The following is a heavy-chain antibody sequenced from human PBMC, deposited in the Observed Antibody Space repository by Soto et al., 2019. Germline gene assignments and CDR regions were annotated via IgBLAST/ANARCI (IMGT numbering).Heavy chain of an antibody. Sequence: PGGSLRLSCAASGFTFSNYAMSWVRQAPGKGLEWVSAISGSGGSTYYAESVKGRFTISRDNSKNTLYLQMNSLRAEDTAVYYCSKRFSGVMDPFDFWGHGTLVPVSS. V-gene: IGHV3-23*01. J-gene: IGHJ4*01. CDR1: GFTFSNYA. CDR2: ISGSGGST. D-gene: IGHD3-10*01. CDR3: SKRFSGVMDPFDF.